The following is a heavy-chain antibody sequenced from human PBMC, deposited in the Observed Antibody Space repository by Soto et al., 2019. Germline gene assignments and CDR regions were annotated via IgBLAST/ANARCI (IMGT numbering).Heavy chain of an antibody. CDR2: ISAYNGNT. J-gene: IGHJ5*02. CDR1: GYTFTSYG. V-gene: IGHV1-18*01. D-gene: IGHD2-2*01. CDR3: ARAGGYCSSTSCYSYWFEP. Sequence: ASVKVSCKASGYTFTSYGISWVRQAPGQGLEWMGWISAYNGNTNYAQKLQGRVTMTTDTSTSTAYMELRSLRSDDTAVYYCARAGGYCSSTSCYSYWFEPRGQGTLVTVPS.